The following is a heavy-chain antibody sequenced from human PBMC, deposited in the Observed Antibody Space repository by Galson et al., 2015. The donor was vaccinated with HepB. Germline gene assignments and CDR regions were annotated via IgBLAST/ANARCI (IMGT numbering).Heavy chain of an antibody. CDR3: ARDGVPYDSSGYYVAPVVI. V-gene: IGHV4-59*01. CDR1: GGSIRSYY. Sequence: LSLTCTVSGGSIRSYYWSWIRQPPGKGLEWIGYIYYSGSTNYNPSLKSRVTISVDTSKNQFSLKLSSVTAADTAVYYCARDGVPYDSSGYYVAPVVIWGQGTMVTVSS. J-gene: IGHJ3*02. D-gene: IGHD3-22*01. CDR2: IYYSGST.